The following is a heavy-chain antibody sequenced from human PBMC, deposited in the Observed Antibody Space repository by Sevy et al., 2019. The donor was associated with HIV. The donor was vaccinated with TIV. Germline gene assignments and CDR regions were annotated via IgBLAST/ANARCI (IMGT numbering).Heavy chain of an antibody. CDR3: ASVAVGVVVPAAMRVSGGWFDP. CDR2: ISYDGSNK. D-gene: IGHD2-2*01. J-gene: IGHJ5*02. Sequence: GGSLRLSCAASGFTFSSYAMHWVRQAPGKGLEWVAVISYDGSNKYYADSVKGRFTISRDNSKNTLYLQMNSLRAEDTAVYYCASVAVGVVVPAAMRVSGGWFDPWGQGTLVTVSS. CDR1: GFTFSSYA. V-gene: IGHV3-30-3*01.